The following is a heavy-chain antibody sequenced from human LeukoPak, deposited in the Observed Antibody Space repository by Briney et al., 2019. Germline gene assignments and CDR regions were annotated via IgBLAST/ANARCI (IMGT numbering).Heavy chain of an antibody. Sequence: SETLSLTCTVSGGSISSYYWSWIRQPPGKGLEWIGYIYYSGSTNYNPSLKSRVTISVDTSKNQFSLKLSSVTAADAAVYYCARAVREGRMDYWGQGTLVTVSS. D-gene: IGHD3-10*01. V-gene: IGHV4-59*01. CDR2: IYYSGST. CDR3: ARAVREGRMDY. J-gene: IGHJ4*02. CDR1: GGSISSYY.